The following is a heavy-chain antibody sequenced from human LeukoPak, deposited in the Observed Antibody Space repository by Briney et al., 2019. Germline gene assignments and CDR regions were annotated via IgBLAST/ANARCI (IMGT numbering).Heavy chain of an antibody. CDR3: ARDVYCGGDGYWPYGMDV. CDR1: GGTFSSYA. CDR2: IIPIFGTA. D-gene: IGHD2-21*02. Sequence: EASVKVSCKASGGTFSSYAISWVRQAPGQGLEWMGGIIPIFGTANYAQKFQGRVTITADESTSTAYMELSSLRSEDTAVYYCARDVYCGGDGYWPYGMDVWGQGTTVTVSS. V-gene: IGHV1-69*13. J-gene: IGHJ6*02.